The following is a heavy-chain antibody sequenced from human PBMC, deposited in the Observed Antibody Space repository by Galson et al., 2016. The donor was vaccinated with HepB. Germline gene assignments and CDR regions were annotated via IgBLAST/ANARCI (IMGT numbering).Heavy chain of an antibody. Sequence: TLSLTCSVSGGSISSNGYYWSWIRQHPGKGLEWIGYIYYTGSTYYNPSLRSRVAMSVDTSKSQVSLKLSFVTAADTAVYYCARFDSSVSRKTGIDYWGQGTLVTVSS. CDR2: IYYTGST. V-gene: IGHV4-31*03. CDR1: GGSISSNGYY. CDR3: ARFDSSVSRKTGIDY. J-gene: IGHJ4*02. D-gene: IGHD6-25*01.